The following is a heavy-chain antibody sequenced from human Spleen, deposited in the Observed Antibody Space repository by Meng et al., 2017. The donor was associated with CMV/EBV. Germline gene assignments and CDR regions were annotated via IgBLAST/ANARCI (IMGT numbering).Heavy chain of an antibody. V-gene: IGHV1-69*16. Sequence: SVKVSCKASGGTFSSYTINWVRQAPGQGPEWMGRIIPIPGITNYAQKFQGRVTITTDESTSTAYMELSSLRSEDTAVYYCARALTVCSSTSCYTNWFDPWGQGTLVTVSS. D-gene: IGHD2-2*02. CDR1: GGTFSSYT. CDR3: ARALTVCSSTSCYTNWFDP. J-gene: IGHJ5*02. CDR2: IIPIPGIT.